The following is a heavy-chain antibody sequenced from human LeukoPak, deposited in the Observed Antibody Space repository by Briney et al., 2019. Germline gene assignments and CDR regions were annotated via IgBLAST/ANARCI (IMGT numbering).Heavy chain of an antibody. CDR2: INHSRGT. CDR3: ARSSDLNFDS. CDR1: GGSFSGYY. V-gene: IGHV4-34*01. D-gene: IGHD3-10*01. J-gene: IGHJ5*01. Sequence: SETLSLTCAVYGGSFSGYYWSWIRQPPGKGLEWIGEINHSRGTNYNPSLKSRVTMSVDTSKNQFSLKLSSVTAADTAVYYCARSSDLNFDSWGQGTLVTVSS.